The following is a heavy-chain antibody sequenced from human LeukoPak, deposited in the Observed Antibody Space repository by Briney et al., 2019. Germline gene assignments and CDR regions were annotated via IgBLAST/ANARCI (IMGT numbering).Heavy chain of an antibody. CDR1: GFIFGGYD. CDR2: IGSSGDT. CDR3: ARGNPGGLDP. D-gene: IGHD1-26*01. V-gene: IGHV3-13*01. Sequence: GGSLRLSCAASGFIFGGYDMHWVRQATGKGLEWVSSIGSSGDTFYQGSVKGRFNISRENAKNSLYLQMNSLTAGDTAVYYCARGNPGGLDPWGQGTLVTVSS. J-gene: IGHJ5*02.